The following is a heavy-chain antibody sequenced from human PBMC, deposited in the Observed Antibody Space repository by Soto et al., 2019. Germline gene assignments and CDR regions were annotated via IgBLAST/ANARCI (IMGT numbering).Heavy chain of an antibody. CDR3: VRHFDK. J-gene: IGHJ4*02. V-gene: IGHV3-74*01. CDR2: IISDGSST. Sequence: GGSLRLSCAASGFTFSSYWMHWVRQAPGKGLVWVSRIISDGSSTTYADSVKGRFTISRDNAKNTLYLQMNSLRAEDTAVYYCVRHFDKWGQGTLVTVSS. CDR1: GFTFSSYW.